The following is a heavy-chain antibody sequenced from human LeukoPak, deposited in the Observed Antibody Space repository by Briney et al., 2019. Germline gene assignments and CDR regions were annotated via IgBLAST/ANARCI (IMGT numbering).Heavy chain of an antibody. J-gene: IGHJ4*02. CDR1: GFTFNNYA. CDR2: ISYDGGNI. CDR3: ARDPPFSSGWSRNFFDY. Sequence: PGRSLRLSCAPSGFTFNNYAMHWVRQAPGKGLEWVALISYDGGNINYADSVKDRFTISRDNSENKLYLQMNSLRPEDTAVYYCARDPPFSSGWSRNFFDYWGQGTLVTVSS. V-gene: IGHV3-30-3*01. D-gene: IGHD6-19*01.